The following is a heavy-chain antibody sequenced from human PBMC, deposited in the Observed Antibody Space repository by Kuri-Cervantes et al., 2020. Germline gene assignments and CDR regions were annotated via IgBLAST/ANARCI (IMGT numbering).Heavy chain of an antibody. V-gene: IGHV3-7*01. Sequence: GESLKISCAASGYISDYAWKRGVRQAPGKGLEWVASVKQDVNDKQYVDSVKGRFTISRDNAKNSLYLQMNSLRAEDTAVYYCARWRGQQSEFDNWGQGTLVTVSS. J-gene: IGHJ4*02. CDR2: VKQDVNDK. D-gene: IGHD5-24*01. CDR1: GYISDYAW. CDR3: ARWRGQQSEFDN.